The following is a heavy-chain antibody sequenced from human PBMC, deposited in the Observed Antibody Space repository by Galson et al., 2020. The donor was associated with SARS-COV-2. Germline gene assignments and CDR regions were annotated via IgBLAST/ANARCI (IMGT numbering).Heavy chain of an antibody. J-gene: IGHJ4*02. CDR3: AKVARYCVSTNCYGDFDY. V-gene: IGHV3-23*01. CDR1: GFIFNNYA. D-gene: IGHD2-2*01. Sequence: GESLKISCAASGFIFNNYAMSWVRRAPGKGLEWVSVISGNGAITYYADSVEGRFTISRDISRNTLSLQMNSLRVEDTAVYYCAKVARYCVSTNCYGDFDYWGQGTRVTVSS. CDR2: ISGNGAIT.